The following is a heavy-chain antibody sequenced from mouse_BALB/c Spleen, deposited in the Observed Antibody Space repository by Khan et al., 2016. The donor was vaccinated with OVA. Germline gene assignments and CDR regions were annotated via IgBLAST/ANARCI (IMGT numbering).Heavy chain of an antibody. CDR2: IIPSNDYT. J-gene: IGHJ3*01. CDR3: AREAAYDRSDGWFAY. D-gene: IGHD2-14*01. V-gene: IGHV1-4*01. Sequence: QVQLQQSGAELARPGASVKMSCKASGYTFTTYTIHWVKQRPGQGLEWIGYIIPSNDYTNYNQKFKDRATLTADKSSSTAYMQLSHLTSEYSAVYSCAREAAYDRSDGWFAYWGQGTLVTVSA. CDR1: GYTFTTYT.